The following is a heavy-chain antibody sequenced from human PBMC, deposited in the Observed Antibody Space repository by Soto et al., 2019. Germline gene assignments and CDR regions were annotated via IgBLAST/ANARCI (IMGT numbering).Heavy chain of an antibody. J-gene: IGHJ5*02. Sequence: ASVKVSCKASGYTFTIYYMHCVLQSPLQWREWMGIINPSGGSTSYAQKFQGRVTMTRDTSTSTVYMELSSLRSEDTAVYYCARDQRIAARFTDHNWFDPWGQGTLVTVSS. CDR3: ARDQRIAARFTDHNWFDP. CDR1: GYTFTIYY. D-gene: IGHD6-6*01. V-gene: IGHV1-46*01. CDR2: INPSGGST.